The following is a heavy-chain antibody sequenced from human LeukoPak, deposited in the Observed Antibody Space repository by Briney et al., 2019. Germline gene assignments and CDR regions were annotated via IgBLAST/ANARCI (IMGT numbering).Heavy chain of an antibody. CDR3: ARGYYSSSDYFDY. J-gene: IGHJ4*02. CDR2: IYYSGST. CDR1: GGSISSYY. D-gene: IGHD6-6*01. V-gene: IGHV4-59*01. Sequence: SETLSLTCTVSGGSISSYYWSWIRQPPGKGLEWIGYIYYSGSTNYNPSLKSRVTISVDTPKNQFSLKLSSVTAADTAVYYCARGYYSSSDYFDYWGQGTLVTVSS.